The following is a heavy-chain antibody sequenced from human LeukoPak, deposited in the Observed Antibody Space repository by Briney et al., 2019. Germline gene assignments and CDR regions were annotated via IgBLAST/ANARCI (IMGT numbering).Heavy chain of an antibody. Sequence: GGSLRLSCAASGFTFSSYSMNWVRQAPGKGLEWVSSISSSSSYIYYADSVKGRFTISRDNDKNSLYLQMNSLRAEDTAVYYCARDLLSSSFTGDYWGQGTLVTVSS. CDR1: GFTFSSYS. CDR3: ARDLLSSSFTGDY. V-gene: IGHV3-21*01. D-gene: IGHD6-13*01. CDR2: ISSSSSYI. J-gene: IGHJ4*02.